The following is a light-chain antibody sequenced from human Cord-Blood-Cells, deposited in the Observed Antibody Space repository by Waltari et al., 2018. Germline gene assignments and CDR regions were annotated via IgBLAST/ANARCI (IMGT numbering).Light chain of an antibody. CDR1: QSVSSN. CDR2: GAS. J-gene: IGKJ2*01. CDR3: QQYNNWPPYT. V-gene: IGKV3-15*01. Sequence: EIVMTQSPATLSVSPGERATLSCSASQSVSSNLAWYQQKPGQAPRLLIYGASTRATGNPARFSGSGSGTEFTLTISSLQSEDFAVYYCQQYNNWPPYTFGQGTKLEIK.